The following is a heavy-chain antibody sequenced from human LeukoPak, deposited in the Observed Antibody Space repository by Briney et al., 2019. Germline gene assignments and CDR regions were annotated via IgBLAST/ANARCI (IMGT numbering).Heavy chain of an antibody. J-gene: IGHJ6*03. CDR2: ISSDGSNT. Sequence: GGSLRLSCAASGFTFSTYWMHWVRQAPGKGLVWVSRISSDGSNTIYADSVKGRFTISRDNANNTLYLQMNSLRGDDTAVYYCAREWELRGAYYMDVWGKGTTVNVSS. CDR3: AREWELRGAYYMDV. CDR1: GFTFSTYW. D-gene: IGHD1-26*01. V-gene: IGHV3-74*01.